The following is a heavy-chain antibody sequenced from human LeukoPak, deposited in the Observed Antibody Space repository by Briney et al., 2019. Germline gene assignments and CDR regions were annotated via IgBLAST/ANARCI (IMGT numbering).Heavy chain of an antibody. V-gene: IGHV3-23*01. J-gene: IGHJ4*02. CDR1: GFTFSRYD. Sequence: PGGSLRLSCAAPGFTFSRYDMTWVRQSPGKGLECVSTISTSGDSTYHADSVKDRFTISRDNSKNTLYLQMNSLRAEDTDVYYCAREDTWWLQVDYWGQGTLVTVSS. D-gene: IGHD5-12*01. CDR3: AREDTWWLQVDY. CDR2: ISTSGDST.